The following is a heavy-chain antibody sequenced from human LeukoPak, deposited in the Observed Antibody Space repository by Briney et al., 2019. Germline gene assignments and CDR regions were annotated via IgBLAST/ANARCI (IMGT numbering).Heavy chain of an antibody. CDR3: AKGATPGIVGAPDGS. CDR1: GFTFSTYE. Sequence: GGSLRLSCAASGFTFSTYEMSWARQAPGKGPEWVSSISESGGRTYYADSVTGRFTISRDNSRSTLYLQMNSLRAEDTAVYYCAKGATPGIVGAPDGSWGQGTLVTVSS. V-gene: IGHV3-23*01. CDR2: ISESGGRT. D-gene: IGHD1-26*01. J-gene: IGHJ4*02.